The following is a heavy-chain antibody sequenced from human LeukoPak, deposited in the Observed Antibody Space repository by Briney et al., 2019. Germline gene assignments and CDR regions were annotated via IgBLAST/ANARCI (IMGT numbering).Heavy chain of an antibody. CDR3: ARIGAAAPRMDV. CDR1: GGSISSYY. J-gene: IGHJ6*02. D-gene: IGHD6-13*01. Sequence: SETLSLTCTVSGGSISSYYWSWIRQPAGKGLEWIGRIYTSGSTNYNPSLKGRVTMSVDTSKNQFSLKLSSVTAADTAVYYCARIGAAAPRMDVWGQGTTVTVSS. CDR2: IYTSGST. V-gene: IGHV4-4*07.